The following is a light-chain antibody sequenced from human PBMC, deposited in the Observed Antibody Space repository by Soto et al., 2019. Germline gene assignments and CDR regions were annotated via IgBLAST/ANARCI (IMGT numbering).Light chain of an antibody. J-gene: IGLJ2*01. Sequence: QSVLTQPPSSSGTPGQRVTISCSGSSSNIGSHTVNWYQQLPGTAPRLLIYNTSYRTSGVPDRFSGSKSGTSASLAISGLQSEDEADSYCAAWDDSLNGVVFGGGTTLTV. CDR3: AAWDDSLNGVV. V-gene: IGLV1-44*01. CDR2: NTS. CDR1: SSNIGSHT.